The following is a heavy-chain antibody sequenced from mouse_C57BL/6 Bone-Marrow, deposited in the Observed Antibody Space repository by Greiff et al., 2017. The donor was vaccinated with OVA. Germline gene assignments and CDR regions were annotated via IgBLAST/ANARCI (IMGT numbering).Heavy chain of an antibody. CDR2: INSDGGST. V-gene: IGHV5-2*01. D-gene: IGHD2-4*01. CDR1: EYEFPSHD. CDR3: ARLLPHYDYHLYAMDY. J-gene: IGHJ4*01. Sequence: EVQLVESGGGLVQPGESLKLSCESNEYEFPSHDMSWVRKTPEKRLELVAAINSDGGSTYYPDTMERRFIISRDNTKKTLYLQMSSLRSEDTALYYCARLLPHYDYHLYAMDYWGQGTSVTVSS.